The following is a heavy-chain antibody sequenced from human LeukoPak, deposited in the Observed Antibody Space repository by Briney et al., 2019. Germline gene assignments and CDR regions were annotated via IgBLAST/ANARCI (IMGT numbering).Heavy chain of an antibody. Sequence: GGSLRLSCAASGFTFSSYAMHWVRQAPGKGLEWVAVISYDGSNKYYADSVKGRFTISRDNSKNTLYLQMNSLRAEDTAVYYCARDLGDKYSSSPLDYWGQGTLVTASS. CDR2: ISYDGSNK. CDR3: ARDLGDKYSSSPLDY. J-gene: IGHJ4*02. CDR1: GFTFSSYA. D-gene: IGHD6-13*01. V-gene: IGHV3-30-3*01.